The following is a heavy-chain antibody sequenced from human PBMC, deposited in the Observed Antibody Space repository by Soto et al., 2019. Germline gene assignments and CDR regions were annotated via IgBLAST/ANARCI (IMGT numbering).Heavy chain of an antibody. V-gene: IGHV3-23*01. D-gene: IGHD4-17*01. CDR1: GFTFSSYA. J-gene: IGHJ4*02. CDR2: ISGGGNST. Sequence: RGSLILSCAAPGFTFSSYAMSSVRQAPGKGLEWVSAISGGGNSTYYADSVKGRFTISRDISKNTLYLQMNSLNAEDTAVYYCAKDAMPTDRYWGQGSLVTVSS. CDR3: AKDAMPTDRY.